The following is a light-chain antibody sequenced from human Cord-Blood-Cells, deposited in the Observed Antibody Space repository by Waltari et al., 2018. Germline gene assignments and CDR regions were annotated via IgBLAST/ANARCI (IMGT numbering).Light chain of an antibody. CDR2: DVS. V-gene: IGLV2-14*01. Sequence: QSALTQPASVAGSPGQSITISCTGTSSDVGGYNYVSSYHQHPGKAPKLRVYDVSKRPSGVSNPFSGSKAGNTASLTISGLQAEDEADYYCSSYTSSSTLVFGGGTKLTVL. CDR1: SSDVGGYNY. CDR3: SSYTSSSTLV. J-gene: IGLJ3*02.